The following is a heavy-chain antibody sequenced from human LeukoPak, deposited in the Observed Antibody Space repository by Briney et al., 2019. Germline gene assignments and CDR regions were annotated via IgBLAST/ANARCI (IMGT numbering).Heavy chain of an antibody. CDR1: GGSFSGYY. CDR3: ARAAPGTDFDY. CDR2: INHSGST. V-gene: IGHV4-34*01. J-gene: IGHJ4*02. D-gene: IGHD6-13*01. Sequence: SETLSLTCAVYGGSFSGYYCSWIRQPPGKGLEWSGEINHSGSTNYNPSLTSRVTISVDTSKNQFSLTLSSVTAADTAVYYCARAAPGTDFDYWGKGNLVTVSS.